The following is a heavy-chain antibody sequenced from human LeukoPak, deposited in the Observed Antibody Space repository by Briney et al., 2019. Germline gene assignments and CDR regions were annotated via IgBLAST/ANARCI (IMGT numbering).Heavy chain of an antibody. CDR2: IKPILGRP. CDR3: ARDADRPYYDFWSGYYSSFDY. V-gene: IGHV1-69*04. D-gene: IGHD3-3*01. CDR1: GGTFSTYG. Sequence: ASVKVSCKASGGTFSTYGLSWVRQAPGQGLEWMGRIKPILGRPSYAQKFQGRITITADTSTDTAYMDLSSLTSEDTAVYYCARDADRPYYDFWSGYYSSFDYWGQGTLVTVSS. J-gene: IGHJ4*02.